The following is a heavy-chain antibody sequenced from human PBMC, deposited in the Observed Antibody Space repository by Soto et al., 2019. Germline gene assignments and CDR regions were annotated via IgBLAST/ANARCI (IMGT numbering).Heavy chain of an antibody. Sequence: SETLSLTCTVSGGSVTNSSYYWGWIRQSPGKGLEWIGSVYYRGRSYSKSSVKSRVTISVDTSKIRFSLSLNSVTASDTAVYFCVSQRTTVPTQAYFDYWGPGALVTVSS. CDR2: VYYRGRS. D-gene: IGHD4-17*01. V-gene: IGHV4-39*01. CDR1: GGSVTNSSYY. CDR3: VSQRTTVPTQAYFDY. J-gene: IGHJ4*02.